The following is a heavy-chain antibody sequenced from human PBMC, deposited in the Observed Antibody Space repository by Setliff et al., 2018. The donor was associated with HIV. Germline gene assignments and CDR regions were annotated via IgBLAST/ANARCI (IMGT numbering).Heavy chain of an antibody. V-gene: IGHV4-4*08. CDR2: IYTSGIT. D-gene: IGHD1-26*01. J-gene: IGHJ6*03. Sequence: PSETLSLTCTVSGVSISGYYWSWIRQPPGKGLEWIGYIYTSGITNYNPSLKSRVTMSVDTSKNQFSLKLSSVTAADTAVYYCARIVRWELVATSTFFYYYMDVWGKGTAVTVS. CDR3: ARIVRWELVATSTFFYYYMDV. CDR1: GVSISGYY.